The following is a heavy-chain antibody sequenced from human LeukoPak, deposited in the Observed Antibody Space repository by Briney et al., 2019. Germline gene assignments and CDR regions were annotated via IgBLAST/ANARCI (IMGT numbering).Heavy chain of an antibody. CDR3: ARGVATSLDY. D-gene: IGHD5-24*01. CDR2: IYYSGST. CDR1: GGSISSYY. J-gene: IGHJ4*02. Sequence: SETLSLTCTVSGGSISSYYWSWIRQPPGKGLEWIGYIYYSGSTYYNPSLKSRVTISVDTSKNQFSLKLSSVTAADTAVYYCARGVATSLDYWGQGTLVTVSS. V-gene: IGHV4-59*12.